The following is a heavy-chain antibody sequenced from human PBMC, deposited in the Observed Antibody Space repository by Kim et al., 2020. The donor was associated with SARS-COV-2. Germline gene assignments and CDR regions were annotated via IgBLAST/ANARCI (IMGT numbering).Heavy chain of an antibody. D-gene: IGHD2-15*01. CDR1: GGSISSGGYY. V-gene: IGHV4-31*03. CDR3: ARDRCPPGGSCPGWFDP. Sequence: SETLSLTCTVSGGSISSGGYYWSWIRQHPGKGLEWIGYIYYSGSTYYNPSLKGRVTISVDTSKNQFSLKLSSVTAADTAVYYCARDRCPPGGSCPGWFDPWGQGTLVTVSS. J-gene: IGHJ5*02. CDR2: IYYSGST.